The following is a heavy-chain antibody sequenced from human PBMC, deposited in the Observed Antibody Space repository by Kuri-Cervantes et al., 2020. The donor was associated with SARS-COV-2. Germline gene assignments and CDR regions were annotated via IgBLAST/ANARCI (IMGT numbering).Heavy chain of an antibody. CDR1: GFIFSDYY. Sequence: GSLRLPCAASGFIFSDYYMTWIRQPPGKGLEWVSYISGSGSAINYTDSVKGRFTISRDNAKNSVFLQMNSLRAEDTAVYYCARDLRLGNSLDYWGQGTLVTVSS. CDR2: ISGSGSAI. V-gene: IGHV3-11*04. CDR3: ARDLRLGNSLDY. J-gene: IGHJ4*02. D-gene: IGHD7-27*01.